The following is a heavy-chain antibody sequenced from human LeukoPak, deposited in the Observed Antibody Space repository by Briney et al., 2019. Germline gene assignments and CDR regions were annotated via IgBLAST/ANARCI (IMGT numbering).Heavy chain of an antibody. CDR3: ARDDDYGDYSMRY. D-gene: IGHD4-17*01. CDR2: IYHSGST. Sequence: SGTLSLTCAVSGGSISSSNWWSWVRQPPGKGLEWIGEIYHSGSTNYNPSLKGRVTISVDKSKNRFSLKLSSVTAADTAVYYCARDDDYGDYSMRYWGQGTLVTVSS. CDR1: GGSISSSNW. V-gene: IGHV4-4*02. J-gene: IGHJ4*02.